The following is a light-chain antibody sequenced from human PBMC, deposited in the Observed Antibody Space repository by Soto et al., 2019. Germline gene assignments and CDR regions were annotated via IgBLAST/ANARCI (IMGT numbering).Light chain of an antibody. J-gene: IGLJ1*01. CDR3: ASYTGSSTSYV. CDR1: SSDVGGYDR. CDR2: AVT. Sequence: QSALTQPPSASGSPGQSVTISCTGTSSDVGGYDRVSWFQQHPGKAPKLIIYAVTDRISGVPYRFSGSKSGNTASLTVSGLQAEDDADYYCASYTGSSTSYVFGSGTKLTVL. V-gene: IGLV2-8*01.